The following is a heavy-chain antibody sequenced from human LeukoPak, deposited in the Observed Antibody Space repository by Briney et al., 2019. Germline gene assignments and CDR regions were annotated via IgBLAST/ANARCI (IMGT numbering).Heavy chain of an antibody. CDR3: ARALSIAAAGTFAY. CDR1: QFTFSDYY. J-gene: IGHJ4*02. D-gene: IGHD6-13*01. Sequence: GGSLRLSCAASQFTFSDYYKSWIRQAPGKGLEWISYISSSGSTIYYADSVKGRFTISRDNAKNSLYLQMNSLRAEDTAVYYCARALSIAAAGTFAYWGQGTLVTVSS. CDR2: ISSSGSTI. V-gene: IGHV3-11*01.